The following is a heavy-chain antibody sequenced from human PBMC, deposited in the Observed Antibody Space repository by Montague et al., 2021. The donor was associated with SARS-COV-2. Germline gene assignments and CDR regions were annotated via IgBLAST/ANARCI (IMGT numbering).Heavy chain of an antibody. Sequence: SLRLSCAASGFYFSYAMHWVRQAPGKGLEWVALISNDGSNKHYADSVKGRFTVSRDNSKNTLYLQMNSLRAEDTAVYYRAREGASFHDGGYFDYWGPGTLVTVSS. CDR3: AREGASFHDGGYFDY. CDR2: ISNDGSNK. CDR1: GFYFSYA. J-gene: IGHJ4*02. D-gene: IGHD1-26*01. V-gene: IGHV3-30*04.